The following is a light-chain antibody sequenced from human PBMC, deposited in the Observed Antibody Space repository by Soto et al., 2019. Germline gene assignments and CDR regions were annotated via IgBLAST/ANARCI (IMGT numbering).Light chain of an antibody. CDR3: SSYTSRSTPGV. V-gene: IGLV2-14*01. CDR2: DVS. J-gene: IGLJ3*02. Sequence: QSALTQPASVSGSPGQSITISCTGTSSDVGAYNYVSWYQQHPGKAPKLMIYDVSDRPSGVSNRLSGSKSGNTASLTISGLQAEDEADYFCSSYTSRSTPGVFGGGTQLTVL. CDR1: SSDVGAYNY.